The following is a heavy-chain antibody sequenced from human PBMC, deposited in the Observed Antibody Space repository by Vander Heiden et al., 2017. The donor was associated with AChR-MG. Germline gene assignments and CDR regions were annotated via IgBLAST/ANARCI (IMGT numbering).Heavy chain of an antibody. CDR1: GFSISNYW. V-gene: IGHV3-74*01. CDR3: ARQIYNASPDFG. Sequence: EVQLVESGGGLVQPGGSLRLSCAASGFSISNYWMNWVRRAPGKGLVWVSRIKSDGSATQYADFVKGRFTISRETTKNTLYLQMNSLRAEDTAVYYCARQIYNASPDFGRGQGTLVTVSS. D-gene: IGHD5-12*01. CDR2: IKSDGSAT. J-gene: IGHJ4*02.